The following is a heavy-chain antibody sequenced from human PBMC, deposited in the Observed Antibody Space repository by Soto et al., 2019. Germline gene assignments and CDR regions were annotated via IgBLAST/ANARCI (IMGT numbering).Heavy chain of an antibody. V-gene: IGHV4-31*03. Sequence: QVQLQESGPGLVKPSQTLSLTCTVSGGSISSGGYYWSWNRQHPGKGLEWIGYIYYSGSTYYNPSLKSRVTISVDTSKNQFSLKLSSVTAADTAVYYCARDRRGGGNYFDYWGQGTLVTVSS. CDR3: ARDRRGGGNYFDY. CDR2: IYYSGST. J-gene: IGHJ4*02. D-gene: IGHD2-15*01. CDR1: GGSISSGGYY.